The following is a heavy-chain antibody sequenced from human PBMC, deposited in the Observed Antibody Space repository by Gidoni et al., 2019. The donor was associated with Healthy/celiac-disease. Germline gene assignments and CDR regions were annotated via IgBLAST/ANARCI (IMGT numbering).Heavy chain of an antibody. Sequence: QLQLQESGPGLVQPSETLSLTCTVSGGPISSSSYYWGWIRQPPGKGLEWIVRIYYSGSTYYHPSLNSRVTISVDTSKNQFALKLSSVTAADTAVYYCASRPVIAAAYYFDYWGQGTLVTVSS. V-gene: IGHV4-39*01. CDR3: ASRPVIAAAYYFDY. CDR1: GGPISSSSYY. D-gene: IGHD6-13*01. CDR2: IYYSGST. J-gene: IGHJ4*02.